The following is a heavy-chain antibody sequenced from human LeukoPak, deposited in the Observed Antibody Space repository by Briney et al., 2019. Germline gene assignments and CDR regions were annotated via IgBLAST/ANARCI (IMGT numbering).Heavy chain of an antibody. CDR3: ARVIVGATPSDAFDI. CDR1: GYTFTGYY. D-gene: IGHD1-26*01. V-gene: IGHV1-2*02. Sequence: ASVKVSCKASGYTFTGYYMHWVRQAPGQGLEWMGWINPNSGGTNYAQKFQGRVTMTRDTSISTAYMELSRLRSDDTAVYYCARVIVGATPSDAFDIWGQGTMVTVSS. CDR2: INPNSGGT. J-gene: IGHJ3*02.